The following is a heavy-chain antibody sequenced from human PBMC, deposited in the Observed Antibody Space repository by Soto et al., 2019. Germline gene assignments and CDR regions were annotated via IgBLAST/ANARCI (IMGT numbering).Heavy chain of an antibody. CDR2: IYYTGST. D-gene: IGHD3-22*01. V-gene: IGHV4-61*01. CDR1: GGSVNTAPYH. CDR3: ARDHHSYYDTSGYYPYFDF. J-gene: IGHJ4*02. Sequence: SETLSLTCTVSGGSVNTAPYHWSWIRQSPRNGLEWIGNIYYTGSTNYNPSFESRVAMSLDMSNNQFSLRLTSLTAADTAVYFCARDHHSYYDTSGYYPYFDFWGQGTLVTVSS.